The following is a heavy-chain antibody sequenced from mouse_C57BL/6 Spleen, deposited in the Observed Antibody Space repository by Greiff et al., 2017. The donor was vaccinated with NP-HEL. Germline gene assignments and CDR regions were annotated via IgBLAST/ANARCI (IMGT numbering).Heavy chain of an antibody. CDR1: GYAFSSSW. CDR2: IYPGDGDT. D-gene: IGHD1-1*01. CDR3: ARLDYYGSSAWFAY. V-gene: IGHV1-82*01. Sequence: QVQLQQSGPELVKPGASVKISCKASGYAFSSSWMNWVKQRPGKGLEWIGRIYPGDGDTNYNGKFTGKATLTADKSSSTAYMQLSSLTSGDSSVYFCARLDYYGSSAWFAYWGQGTLVTVSA. J-gene: IGHJ3*01.